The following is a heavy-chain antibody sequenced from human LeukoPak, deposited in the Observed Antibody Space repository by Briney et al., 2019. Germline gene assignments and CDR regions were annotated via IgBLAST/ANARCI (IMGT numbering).Heavy chain of an antibody. CDR1: GFTFSSYG. V-gene: IGHV3-30*02. CDR2: IRYDGSNK. J-gene: IGHJ4*02. CDR3: AASNNYYDYYFDY. Sequence: GGSLRLSCAASGFTFSSYGMHWVRQAPGKGLEWVAFIRYDGSNKYYADSMKGRFTISRDNSKNTLYLQMNSLRAEDTAVYYCAASNNYYDYYFDYWGQGTLVTVSS. D-gene: IGHD3-3*01.